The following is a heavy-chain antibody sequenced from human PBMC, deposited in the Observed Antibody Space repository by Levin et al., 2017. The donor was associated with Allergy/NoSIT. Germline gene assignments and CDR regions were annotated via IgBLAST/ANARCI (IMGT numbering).Heavy chain of an antibody. CDR1: GGPISDSY. V-gene: IGHV4-59*13. CDR2: ISYTGTS. Sequence: SQTLSLTCTVSGGPISDSYWSWIRPPPGKGLECIGFISYTGTSNYNPSLKRRVSISVDTSKNQFSLRPRSVTTADTAVYYCARAGIKCRGGSCDDLPLAYWGQGTLVSVSS. D-gene: IGHD2-15*01. CDR3: ARAGIKCRGGSCDDLPLAY. J-gene: IGHJ4*02.